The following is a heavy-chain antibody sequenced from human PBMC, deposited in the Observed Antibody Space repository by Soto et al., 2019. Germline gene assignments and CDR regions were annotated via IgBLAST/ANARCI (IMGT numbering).Heavy chain of an antibody. V-gene: IGHV1-69*13. CDR1: GGTFSSYA. J-gene: IGHJ4*02. CDR3: ARVPTYYYDSSGYSGFDY. Sequence: ASVKVSRNASGGTFSSYAISWLRQAPGQGLEWMGGIIPIFGTANYAQKFQGRVTITADESTSTAYMELSSLRSEDTAVYYCARVPTYYYDSSGYSGFDYWGQGTLVTVSS. D-gene: IGHD3-22*01. CDR2: IIPIFGTA.